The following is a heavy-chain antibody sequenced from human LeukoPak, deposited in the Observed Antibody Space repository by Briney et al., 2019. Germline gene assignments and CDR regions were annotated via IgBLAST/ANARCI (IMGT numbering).Heavy chain of an antibody. D-gene: IGHD1-14*01. J-gene: IGHJ5*02. V-gene: IGHV1-8*01. Sequence: GASVKVSCKASGYTFTSYDINWVRQATGQGLEWMGWMNPNSGNTGYAQKFQGRVTMTRNTSISTAYMELSSLRSEDTAVYYCARDFPQSTFHWVAPSTGWFDPWGQGTLVTVSS. CDR1: GYTFTSYD. CDR3: ARDFPQSTFHWVAPSTGWFDP. CDR2: MNPNSGNT.